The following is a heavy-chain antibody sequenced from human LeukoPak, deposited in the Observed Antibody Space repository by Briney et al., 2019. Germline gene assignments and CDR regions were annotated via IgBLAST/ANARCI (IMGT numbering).Heavy chain of an antibody. CDR3: ARMMNGYYYYYMDV. V-gene: IGHV3-21*01. CDR1: GFAFSSYS. J-gene: IGHJ6*03. CDR2: ISSSSSYI. D-gene: IGHD1-1*01. Sequence: GGSLRLSCAASGFAFSSYSMNWVRQAPGKGLEWVSSISSSSSYIYYADSVKGRFTISRDNAKSSLYLQMNSLRAEDTAVYYCARMMNGYYYYYMDVWGKGTTVTVSS.